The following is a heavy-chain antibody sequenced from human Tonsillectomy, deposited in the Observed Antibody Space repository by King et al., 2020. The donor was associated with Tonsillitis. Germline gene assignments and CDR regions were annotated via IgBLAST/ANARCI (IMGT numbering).Heavy chain of an antibody. J-gene: IGHJ4*02. D-gene: IGHD6-13*01. CDR2: IYGSGST. Sequence: QLQESGPGLVKPSETLSLTCAVSGGSISNSSYYLGWIRQPPGKGLEWIGSIYGSGSTYYNPSLKSRVTISVDPSKNQFSLKLSSVTAADTAVYYCARHPGYSSSHFDYWGQGTLVTVSS. V-gene: IGHV4-39*01. CDR3: ARHPGYSSSHFDY. CDR1: GGSISNSSYY.